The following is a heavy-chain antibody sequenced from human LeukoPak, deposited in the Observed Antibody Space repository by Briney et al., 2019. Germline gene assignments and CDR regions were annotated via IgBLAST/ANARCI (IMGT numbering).Heavy chain of an antibody. Sequence: ASVKVSCKASGGTFSSYAISWVRQAPGQGLEWMGGIIPIFGTANYAQKSQGRVTITADESTSTAYMELSSLRSEDTAVYYCASKPNIYVSVRELLLLDYYYGMDVWGQGTTVTVSS. J-gene: IGHJ6*02. CDR1: GGTFSSYA. CDR2: IIPIFGTA. V-gene: IGHV1-69*13. CDR3: ASKPNIYVSVRELLLLDYYYGMDV. D-gene: IGHD2-15*01.